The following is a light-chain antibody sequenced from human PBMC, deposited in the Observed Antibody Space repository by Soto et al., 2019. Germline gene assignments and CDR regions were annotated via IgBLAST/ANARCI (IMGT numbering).Light chain of an antibody. CDR2: DVS. V-gene: IGLV2-8*01. CDR1: SSDVGIYNY. J-gene: IGLJ1*01. CDR3: SSYTDRNNLV. Sequence: QSALTQPASVSGSPGQSITIFCTGTSSDVGIYNYVSWYQQHPGKAPKLMIYDVSKRPSGVPDRFSGSKSGNTASLTVSALQAEDEADYYCSSYTDRNNLVFGTGTKLTVL.